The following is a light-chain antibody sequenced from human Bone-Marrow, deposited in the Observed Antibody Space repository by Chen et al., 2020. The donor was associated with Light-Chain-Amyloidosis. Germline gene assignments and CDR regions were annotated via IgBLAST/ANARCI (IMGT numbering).Light chain of an antibody. Sequence: SYELTQPPSVSVSPGQTARITSSGDDLPTNYAYWYQQKPGQAPVLVIHRDTERPSGISEGFSGSSSGTTATLTISGVQAEDEADYHCQSADSSGTYEVIFGGGTKLTVL. CDR2: RDT. CDR3: QSADSSGTYEVI. V-gene: IGLV3-25*03. J-gene: IGLJ2*01. CDR1: DLPTNY.